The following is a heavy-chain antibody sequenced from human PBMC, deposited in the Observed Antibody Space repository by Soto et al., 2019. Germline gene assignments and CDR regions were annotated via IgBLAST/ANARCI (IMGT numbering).Heavy chain of an antibody. CDR2: FDPEDGET. CDR1: GYTLTELS. CDR3: ATACSGGSCRDY. V-gene: IGHV1-24*01. D-gene: IGHD2-15*01. J-gene: IGHJ4*02. Sequence: SVKVSCKVSGYTLTELSMHWVRQAPGKGLEWMGGFDPEDGETIYAQRFQGRVTMTEDTSTDTAYMELSSLRSEDTAVYYCATACSGGSCRDYWGQGTRVTVSS.